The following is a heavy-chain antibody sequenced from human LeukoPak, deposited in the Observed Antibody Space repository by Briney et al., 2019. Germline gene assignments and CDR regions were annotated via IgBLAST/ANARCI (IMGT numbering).Heavy chain of an antibody. D-gene: IGHD2-2*01. CDR2: INHSGST. CDR1: GGSFSGYY. V-gene: IGHV4-34*01. J-gene: IGHJ6*02. CDR3: RVVVPAASRNYYGMDV. Sequence: SETLSLTCAVYGGSFSGYYWSWIRQPPGKGLEWIGEINHSGSTNYNPSLKSRVTISVDTSKNQFPLKLSSVTAADTAVYYCRVVVPAASRNYYGMDVWGQGTTVTVSS.